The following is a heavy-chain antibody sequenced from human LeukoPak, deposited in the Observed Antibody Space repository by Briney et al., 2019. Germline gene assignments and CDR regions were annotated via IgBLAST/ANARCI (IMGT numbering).Heavy chain of an antibody. CDR3: ARHVKFGIQLRYFDWSSKMMRAFDI. CDR2: INHSGST. J-gene: IGHJ3*02. V-gene: IGHV4-38-2*02. CDR1: DYSISSGYGYY. Sequence: SETLSLTCTVSDYSISSGYGYYWGWIRQPPGKGLEWIGEINHSGSTNYNPSLKSRVTISVDTSKNQFSLKLSSVTAADTAVYYCARHVKFGIQLRYFDWSSKMMRAFDIWGQGTMVTVSS. D-gene: IGHD3-9*01.